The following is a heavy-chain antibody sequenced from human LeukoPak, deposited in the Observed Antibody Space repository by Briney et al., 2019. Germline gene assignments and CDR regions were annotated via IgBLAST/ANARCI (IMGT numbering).Heavy chain of an antibody. CDR3: ARYSGYYLSYFDY. D-gene: IGHD3-22*01. V-gene: IGHV4-30-2*01. J-gene: IGHJ4*02. CDR2: IYHSGST. Sequence: SQTLSLTCAVSGGSISSGGYSWSWIRQPPGKGLEWIGYIYHSGSTYYNPSLKSRVTISVDTSKNQFSLKLSSVTAADMAVYYCARYSGYYLSYFDYWGQGTLVTVSS. CDR1: GGSISSGGYS.